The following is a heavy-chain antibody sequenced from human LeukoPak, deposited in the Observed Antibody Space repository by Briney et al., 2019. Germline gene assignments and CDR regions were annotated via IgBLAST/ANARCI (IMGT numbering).Heavy chain of an antibody. Sequence: SVKVSCKASGGTFSSYAISWVRQAPGQGLEWMGRIIPILGIANYAQKFQGRVTITADKSTSTAYMELSSLRSEDTAVYYCARLGQLLFLGGDYWGQGTLVTISS. V-gene: IGHV1-69*04. CDR1: GGTFSSYA. CDR2: IIPILGIA. CDR3: ARLGQLLFLGGDY. J-gene: IGHJ4*02. D-gene: IGHD2-2*01.